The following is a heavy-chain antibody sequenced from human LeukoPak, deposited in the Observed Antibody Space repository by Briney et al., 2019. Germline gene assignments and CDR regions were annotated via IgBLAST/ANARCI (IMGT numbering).Heavy chain of an antibody. D-gene: IGHD1-26*01. Sequence: ASVKVSCKASGYTYTGYAIHWVRQAPGQRPEWMGWINAVNGDTQYSQAFQARMSLTWDTSATTAYMELSNLRSADMAVYYCASPSGNSGSYTGDGFDIWGQGTMVTVSS. CDR3: ASPSGNSGSYTGDGFDI. CDR2: INAVNGDT. J-gene: IGHJ3*02. V-gene: IGHV1-3*03. CDR1: GYTYTGYA.